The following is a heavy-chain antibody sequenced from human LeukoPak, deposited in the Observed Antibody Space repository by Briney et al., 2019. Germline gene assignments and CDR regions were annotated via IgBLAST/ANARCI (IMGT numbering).Heavy chain of an antibody. CDR1: GDSVSSNSAA. V-gene: IGHV6-1*01. CDR3: ARDGATTDYGDYYYYGMDV. CDR2: TYYRSKWYN. D-gene: IGHD4-17*01. J-gene: IGHJ6*02. Sequence: SQTLSLTCAISGDSVSSNSAAWNWIRQSPSRGLEWLGRTYYRSKWYNDYAVSVKSRITINPDTSKNQFSLQLNSVTPEDTAVYYCARDGATTDYGDYYYYGMDVWGQGTTVTVSS.